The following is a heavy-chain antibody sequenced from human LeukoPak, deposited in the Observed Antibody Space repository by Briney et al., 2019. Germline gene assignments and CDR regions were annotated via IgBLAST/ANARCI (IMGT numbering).Heavy chain of an antibody. CDR3: ARGSYGSGSQDY. V-gene: IGHV4-39*07. CDR1: GGSISSSSYY. CDR2: INHSGST. Sequence: KPSETLSLTCTVSGGSISSSSYYWGWIRQPPGKGLEWIGEINHSGSTNYNPSLKSRVTISVDTSKNQFSLKLSSVTAADTAVYYCARGSYGSGSQDYWGQGTLVTVSS. D-gene: IGHD3-10*01. J-gene: IGHJ4*02.